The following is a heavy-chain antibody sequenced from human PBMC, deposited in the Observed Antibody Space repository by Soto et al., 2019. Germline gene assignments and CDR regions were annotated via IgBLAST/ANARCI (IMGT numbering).Heavy chain of an antibody. D-gene: IGHD6-13*01. CDR2: MNPNSGNT. Sequence: QVQLVQSGAEVKKPGASVKVSCKASGYTFTSYDINWVRQATGQGLEWMGWMNPNSGNTGYAQKFQGRVTMTRNTSISTAYMELSSLRSEATAVYFCAIESPGAGKGWFDTWGQGTLVTVTS. CDR3: AIESPGAGKGWFDT. V-gene: IGHV1-8*01. J-gene: IGHJ5*02. CDR1: GYTFTSYD.